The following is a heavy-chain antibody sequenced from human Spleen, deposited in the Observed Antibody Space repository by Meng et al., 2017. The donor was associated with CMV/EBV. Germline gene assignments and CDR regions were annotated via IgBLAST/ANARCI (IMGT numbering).Heavy chain of an antibody. CDR3: AGADNWNYLDY. CDR2: ISGGGTVT. CDR1: GGSFSGYY. Sequence: ETLSLTCAVYGGSFSGYYWSWIRQPPGKGLEWVSTISGGGTVTYYADSVKGRFTISTANSKNTLYLHMSSLRADDTAVYFCAGADNWNYLDYWGQGTLVTVSS. J-gene: IGHJ4*02. D-gene: IGHD1-20*01. V-gene: IGHV3-23*01.